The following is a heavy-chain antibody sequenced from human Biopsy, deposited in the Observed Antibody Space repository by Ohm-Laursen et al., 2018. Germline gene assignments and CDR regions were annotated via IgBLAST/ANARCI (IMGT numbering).Heavy chain of an antibody. CDR2: VDWDDYK. V-gene: IGHV2-70*11. D-gene: IGHD3-10*01. CDR1: GFSLSARGMC. Sequence: PTQTLTLTCSFSGFSLSARGMCVSWIRQAPGKALEWLARVDWDDYKDYSASLQTKLSISKDTSNDQVVLTVNNVDPADTATYYCARTPILIVSAGLVYRHRRHLRGMDVWGQGIAVTVS. CDR3: ARTPILIVSAGLVYRHRRHLRGMDV. J-gene: IGHJ6*02.